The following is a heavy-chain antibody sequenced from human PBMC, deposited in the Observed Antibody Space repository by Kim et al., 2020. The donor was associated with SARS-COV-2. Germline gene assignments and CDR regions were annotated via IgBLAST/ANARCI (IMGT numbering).Heavy chain of an antibody. V-gene: IGHV4-34*01. CDR3: ARTFDGDAPVY. CDR2: INHSGST. Sequence: SETLSLTCAVYGGSFSGYYWSWIRQPPGKGLEWIGEINHSGSTNYNPSLKSRVTISVDTSKNQFSLKLSSVTAADTAVYYCARTFDGDAPVYWGQGTLVT. J-gene: IGHJ4*02. D-gene: IGHD4-17*01. CDR1: GGSFSGYY.